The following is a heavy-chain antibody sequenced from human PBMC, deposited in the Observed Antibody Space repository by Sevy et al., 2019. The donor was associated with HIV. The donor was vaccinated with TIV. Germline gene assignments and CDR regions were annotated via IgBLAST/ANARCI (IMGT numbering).Heavy chain of an antibody. V-gene: IGHV3-74*01. CDR2: INSHGTIT. D-gene: IGHD3-3*01. J-gene: IGHJ6*02. CDR3: ARGQLLQFLEWPSYGLDV. Sequence: GGSLRLSCAVSGFTFSSHWMFWVRQAPGKGLVWVSHINSHGTITNYADSGKGRFAISRDNTKNTIYLQMNSLRAEDTDVYYCARGQLLQFLEWPSYGLDVWGQGTTVTVSS. CDR1: GFTFSSHW.